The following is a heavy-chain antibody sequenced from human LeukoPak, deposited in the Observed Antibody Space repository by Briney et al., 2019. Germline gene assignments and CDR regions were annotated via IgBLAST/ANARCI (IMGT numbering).Heavy chain of an antibody. V-gene: IGHV3-30*04. D-gene: IGHD1-26*01. CDR3: AKGVGWFDP. CDR2: ISYDGSNK. CDR1: GFTFSSYA. Sequence: GGSLRLSCAASGFTFSSYAMHWVRQAPGKGLEWVAVISYDGSNKYYADSVKGRFTISRDNSKNTLYLQMNSLRAEDTAVYYCAKGVGWFDPWGQGTLVTVSS. J-gene: IGHJ5*02.